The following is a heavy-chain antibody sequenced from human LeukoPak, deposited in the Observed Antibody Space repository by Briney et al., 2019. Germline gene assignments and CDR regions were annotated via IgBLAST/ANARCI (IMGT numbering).Heavy chain of an antibody. Sequence: ASVKVSCKASGYTFTTYDTNWVRQATGQWLEWMGWMNPNSGNTGYAQRFQGRVTMTRDTSISTAYMELNSLTSEDTAVYYCAKNVRDTGTFDYWGQGTLVTVSS. CDR3: AKNVRDTGTFDY. J-gene: IGHJ4*02. CDR1: GYTFTTYD. D-gene: IGHD5-18*01. CDR2: MNPNSGNT. V-gene: IGHV1-8*01.